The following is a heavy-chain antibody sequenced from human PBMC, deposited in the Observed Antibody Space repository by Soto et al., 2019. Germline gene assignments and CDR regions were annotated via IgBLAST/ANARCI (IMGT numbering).Heavy chain of an antibody. D-gene: IGHD3-10*01. CDR2: INHSGST. CDR3: ARGKARYRGVNPWFDP. Sequence: SETLSLTCAVYGGSFSGYYWSWIRQPPGKGLEWIGEINHSGSTNYNPSLKSRVTISVDTSKNQFSLKLSSVTAADTAVYYCARGKARYRGVNPWFDPWGQGTLVTVSS. CDR1: GGSFSGYY. J-gene: IGHJ5*02. V-gene: IGHV4-34*01.